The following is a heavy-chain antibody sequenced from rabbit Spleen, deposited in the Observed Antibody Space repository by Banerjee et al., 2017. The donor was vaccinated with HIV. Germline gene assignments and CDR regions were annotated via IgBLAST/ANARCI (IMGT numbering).Heavy chain of an antibody. CDR3: ARDAAGREDFNL. Sequence: QEQLEESGGRLVKPGGTLTLTCTASGFSFSNIYWICWVRQAPGKGLEWIACIDVTRTGTTYYASWVNGRYTISKTSSTTVTLQMTSLTAADTATYFCARDAAGREDFNLWGPGTLVTVS. V-gene: IGHV1S45*01. D-gene: IGHD4-2*01. CDR2: IDVTRTGTT. CDR1: GFSFSNIYW. J-gene: IGHJ4*01.